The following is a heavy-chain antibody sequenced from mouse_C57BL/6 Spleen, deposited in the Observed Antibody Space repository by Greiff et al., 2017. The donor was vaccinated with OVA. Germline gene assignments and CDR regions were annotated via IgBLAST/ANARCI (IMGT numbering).Heavy chain of an antibody. CDR2: IHPNSGST. J-gene: IGHJ1*03. Sequence: QVQLKQPGAELVKPGASVKLSCKASGYTFTSYWMHWVKQRPGQGLEWIGMIHPNSGSTNYNEKFKSKATLTVDKSSSTAYMQLSSLTSEDSAVYYCARMGTTVVDWYFDVWGTGTTVTVSS. CDR3: ARMGTTVVDWYFDV. CDR1: GYTFTSYW. D-gene: IGHD1-1*01. V-gene: IGHV1-64*01.